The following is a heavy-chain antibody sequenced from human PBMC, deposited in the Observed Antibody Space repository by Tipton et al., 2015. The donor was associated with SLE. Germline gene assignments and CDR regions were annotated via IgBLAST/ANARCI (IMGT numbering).Heavy chain of an antibody. CDR1: GGSFSGYY. CDR2: INHSGST. Sequence: TLSLTCAVYGGSFSGYYWSWIRQPPGKGLEWIGEINHSGSTNYNPSLKSRVTISVDTSKNQFSLKLSSVTAADTAVYYCASRLHFAFDIWGQGAMVTVSS. V-gene: IGHV4-34*01. CDR3: ASRLHFAFDI. D-gene: IGHD4-11*01. J-gene: IGHJ3*02.